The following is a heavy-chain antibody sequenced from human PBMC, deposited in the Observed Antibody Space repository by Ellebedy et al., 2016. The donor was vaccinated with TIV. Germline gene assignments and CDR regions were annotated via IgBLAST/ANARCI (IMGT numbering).Heavy chain of an antibody. D-gene: IGHD6-6*01. CDR1: GFTFSSYG. CDR3: SRDLHRSSTNDY. Sequence: GESLKISCAASGFTFSSYGMHWVRQAPGKGLEWVAIISIDGSETYYTDSVKGRFTISRDNSRNMLYLQMNSLRVEDTAVYYCSRDLHRSSTNDYWGQGTLVTVSS. V-gene: IGHV3-30*03. CDR2: ISIDGSET. J-gene: IGHJ4*02.